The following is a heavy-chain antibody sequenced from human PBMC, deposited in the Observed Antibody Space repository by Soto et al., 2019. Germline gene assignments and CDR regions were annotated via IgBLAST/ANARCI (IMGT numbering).Heavy chain of an antibody. V-gene: IGHV1-69*13. J-gene: IGHJ6*02. CDR2: IIPIFGTA. D-gene: IGHD6-13*01. Sequence: SVKVSCKASGGTFSSYAISWVRQAPGQGLEWMGGIIPIFGTANYAQKFQGRVTITADESTSTAYMELSSPRSEDTAVYYCARDCIIAAAVYGMDVWGQGTTVTVSS. CDR1: GGTFSSYA. CDR3: ARDCIIAAAVYGMDV.